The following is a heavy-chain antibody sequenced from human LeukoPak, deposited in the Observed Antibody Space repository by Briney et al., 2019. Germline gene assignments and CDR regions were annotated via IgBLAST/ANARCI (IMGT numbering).Heavy chain of an antibody. CDR2: IWSDGSSK. CDR3: ARGQPPSYYDMDV. D-gene: IGHD6-13*01. CDR1: GFTFSSYG. J-gene: IGHJ6*02. Sequence: GRSLRLSCAASGFTFSSYGMHWVRQAPGKGLEWVAVIWSDGSSKHYADSVKGRFTISRDNSKNTLYLQMNSLRAEDTALYYCARGQPPSYYDMDVWGQGTTVTVPS. V-gene: IGHV3-33*01.